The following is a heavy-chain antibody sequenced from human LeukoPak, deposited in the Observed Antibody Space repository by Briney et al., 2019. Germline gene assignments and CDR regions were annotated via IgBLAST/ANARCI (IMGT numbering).Heavy chain of an antibody. J-gene: IGHJ4*02. D-gene: IGHD6-13*01. Sequence: ASVKVSCTASGYTFTSYAMHWVRQAPGQRLEWMGWINAGNGNTKYSQKFQGRVTITRDTSASTAYMELSSLRSEDTAVYYCARGFVRSSSWYGPPFDYWGQGTLVTVSS. CDR3: ARGFVRSSSWYGPPFDY. V-gene: IGHV1-3*01. CDR2: INAGNGNT. CDR1: GYTFTSYA.